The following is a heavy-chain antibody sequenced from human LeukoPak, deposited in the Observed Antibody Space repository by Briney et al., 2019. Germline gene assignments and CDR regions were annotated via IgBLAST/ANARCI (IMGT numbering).Heavy chain of an antibody. D-gene: IGHD4-17*01. V-gene: IGHV4-59*08. J-gene: IGHJ5*02. Sequence: PSETLSLTCTVSGGSISSYYWSWIRQPPGKGLEWIGYIYYSGSTNYNPSLKSRVTISVDTSKNQFSLKLSSVTAADTAVYYCARSDYGLGNWFDPWGQGTLVTVSS. CDR1: GGSISSYY. CDR2: IYYSGST. CDR3: ARSDYGLGNWFDP.